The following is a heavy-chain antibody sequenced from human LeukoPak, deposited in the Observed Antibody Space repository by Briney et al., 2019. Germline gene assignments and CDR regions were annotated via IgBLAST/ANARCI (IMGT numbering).Heavy chain of an antibody. CDR3: AREADSSGWYGNFDY. J-gene: IGHJ4*02. V-gene: IGHV3-30-3*01. CDR1: GFTFSSYA. CDR2: ISYDGSNK. Sequence: GGSLRLSCAASGFTFSSYAMHWVRQAPGKGLEWVAVISYDGSNKYYAGSVKGRFTISRDNSKNTLYLQMNSLRAEDTAVYYCAREADSSGWYGNFDYWGQGTLVTVSS. D-gene: IGHD6-19*01.